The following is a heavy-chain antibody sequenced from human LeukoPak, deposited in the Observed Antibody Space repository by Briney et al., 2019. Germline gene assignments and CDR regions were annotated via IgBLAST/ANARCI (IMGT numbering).Heavy chain of an antibody. V-gene: IGHV4-30-4*01. CDR2: IYYSGST. CDR1: GGSISSGDYY. D-gene: IGHD3-16*01. Sequence: PSQTLSLTCTVSGGSISSGDYYWSWIRQPPGKGLEWIGYIYYSGSTYYNPSLKSRVTISVDTSKNQFSPKLSSVTAADTAVYYCAVRIIPGGYYFDYWGQGTLVTVSS. CDR3: AVRIIPGGYYFDY. J-gene: IGHJ4*02.